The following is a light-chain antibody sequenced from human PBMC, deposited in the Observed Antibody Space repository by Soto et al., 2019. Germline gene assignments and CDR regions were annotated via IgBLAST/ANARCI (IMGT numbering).Light chain of an antibody. CDR1: QSVSSY. J-gene: IGKJ4*01. CDR3: QQRSNSFT. V-gene: IGKV3-11*01. CDR2: DAS. Sequence: ELVLTQSPATLSLSPGERATLSCRASQSVSSYLAWYQQKPGQAPRLLIYDASNRATGIPARFSGSGSGTDFTLTISSLEPEDFAVYYCQQRSNSFTFGGGTKVDIK.